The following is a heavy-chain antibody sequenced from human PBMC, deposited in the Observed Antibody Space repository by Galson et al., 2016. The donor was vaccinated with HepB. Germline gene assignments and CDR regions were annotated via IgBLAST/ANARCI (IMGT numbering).Heavy chain of an antibody. CDR3: ARAHCSTVGCNHPYYFDN. J-gene: IGHJ4*02. V-gene: IGHV4-39*01. D-gene: IGHD2-2*01. CDR2: MYSSGNT. Sequence: GLEWIGSMYSSGNTYYNPSLKSRVTISVDTSKNQFSLQLSSVTAADTAVYYCARAHCSTVGCNHPYYFDNWGQGTLVTVSS.